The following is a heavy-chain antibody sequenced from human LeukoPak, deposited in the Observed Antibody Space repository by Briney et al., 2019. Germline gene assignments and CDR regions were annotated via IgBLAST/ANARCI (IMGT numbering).Heavy chain of an antibody. D-gene: IGHD2-2*01. V-gene: IGHV1-18*01. CDR2: ISAYNGNT. J-gene: IGHJ6*02. Sequence: ASVKASCKASGYTFTSYGISWVRQAPGQGLEWMGWISAYNGNTNYAQKVQGRVTMTTDTSTSTAYMELRSLRSDDTAVYYCARGGAWYCSSTSCYPRYYYGMDVWGQGTTVTVSS. CDR3: ARGGAWYCSSTSCYPRYYYGMDV. CDR1: GYTFTSYG.